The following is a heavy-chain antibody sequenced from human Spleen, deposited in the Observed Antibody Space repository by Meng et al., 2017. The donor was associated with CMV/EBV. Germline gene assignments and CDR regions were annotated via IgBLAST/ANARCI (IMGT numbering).Heavy chain of an antibody. D-gene: IGHD2-2*01. CDR2: ISAYNGNT. Sequence: CKASGYTFTSYGISWVRQAPGQGLEWMGLISAYNGNTSYAQKLQGRVTMTTDTSTSTAYMELRSLRSDDTAVYYCASTLVPAAPSRYWGQGTLVTVSS. J-gene: IGHJ4*02. V-gene: IGHV1-18*01. CDR3: ASTLVPAAPSRY. CDR1: GYTFTSYG.